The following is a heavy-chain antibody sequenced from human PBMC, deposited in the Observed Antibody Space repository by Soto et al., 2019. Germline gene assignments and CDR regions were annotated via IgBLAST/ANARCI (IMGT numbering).Heavy chain of an antibody. Sequence: QLHLVQSGAVVKKPGASVTVSCSASGYPVTAYYMHWVRQAPGRGLEWMGGINPATGAAKYTQTFQGGGTMTRDPATSTVFMEPSGLTSEDPAVFYWARGGGVGVAGSAAFDMWGQGTLVTVSS. CDR1: GYPVTAYY. V-gene: IGHV1-2*02. CDR3: ARGGGVGVAGSAAFDM. CDR2: INPATGAA. J-gene: IGHJ3*02. D-gene: IGHD3-3*01.